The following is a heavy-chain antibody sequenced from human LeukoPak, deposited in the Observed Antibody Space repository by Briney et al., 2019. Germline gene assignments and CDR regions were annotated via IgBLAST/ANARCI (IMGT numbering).Heavy chain of an antibody. J-gene: IGHJ3*02. CDR1: GFTFSSYR. CDR2: INNDGSGT. Sequence: GGSLRLSCAASGFTFSSYRMHWVRQAPGKGPVWVSRINNDGSGTTYADSVKGRFTISRDDAKNTLYLQMNSLRAEDTAVYYCAIGITIFGVVTEDAFDIWGQGTMVTVSS. CDR3: AIGITIFGVVTEDAFDI. D-gene: IGHD3-3*01. V-gene: IGHV3-74*01.